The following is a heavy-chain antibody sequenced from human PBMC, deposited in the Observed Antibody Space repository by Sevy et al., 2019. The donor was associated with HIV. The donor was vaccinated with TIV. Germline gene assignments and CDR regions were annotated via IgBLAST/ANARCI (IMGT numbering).Heavy chain of an antibody. V-gene: IGHV4-39*01. J-gene: IGHJ6*02. CDR2: IYYSGST. Sequence: SETLSLTCTVSGGSISSSRYYWGWIRQPPGKGLEWIGSIYYSGSTYYNPSLKSRVTISVDTSKNQFSLKLSSVTAADTAVYYCARHFPRATVASYYYYYGMDVWGQGTTVTVSS. D-gene: IGHD4-4*01. CDR3: ARHFPRATVASYYYYYGMDV. CDR1: GGSISSSRYY.